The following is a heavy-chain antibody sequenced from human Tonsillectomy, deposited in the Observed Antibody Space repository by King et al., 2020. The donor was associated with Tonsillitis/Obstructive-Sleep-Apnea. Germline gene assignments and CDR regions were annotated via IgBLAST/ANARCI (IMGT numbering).Heavy chain of an antibody. CDR3: ARDPTTATSQYYFYYMDV. CDR1: GFIFSSYG. Sequence: VQLVESGGGVVQPGRSLRLSCAASGFIFSSYGMHWVRQAPGKGLEWVALIWYDGSHKYYADSVKGRFTVSRDISKNTLYLQMNSLRAEDTAVYYCARDPTTATSQYYFYYMDVWGKGTTVTVSS. V-gene: IGHV3-33*01. D-gene: IGHD4-11*01. J-gene: IGHJ6*03. CDR2: IWYDGSHK.